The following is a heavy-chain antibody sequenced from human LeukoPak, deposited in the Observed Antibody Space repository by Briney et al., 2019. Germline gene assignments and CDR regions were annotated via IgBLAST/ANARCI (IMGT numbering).Heavy chain of an antibody. J-gene: IGHJ4*02. CDR2: IYSGGST. Sequence: GGSLRLSCAASGFTVSSNYMSWVRQAPGKGLEWVSVIYSGGSTYYADSVKGRFTISRDNSKNTLYLQMNSLRAEDTAVYYCARSIEYNSSSVDYWGQGTLVTVSS. D-gene: IGHD6-6*01. CDR3: ARSIEYNSSSVDY. CDR1: GFTVSSNY. V-gene: IGHV3-53*05.